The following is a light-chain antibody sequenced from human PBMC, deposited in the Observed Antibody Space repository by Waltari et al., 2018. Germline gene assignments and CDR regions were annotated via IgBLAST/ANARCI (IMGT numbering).Light chain of an antibody. CDR3: SSKTSASGV. Sequence: QSALTQPASVSGSPGQSITISRTGTSAGVGGYNYVSWYQQYPGKAPQLMSYEVILRPSGISNRSSGSKSGSTATLTSSGLQAEDEADYYCSSKTSASGVFGTGTTVTVL. CDR2: EVI. CDR1: SAGVGGYNY. J-gene: IGLJ1*01. V-gene: IGLV2-14*01.